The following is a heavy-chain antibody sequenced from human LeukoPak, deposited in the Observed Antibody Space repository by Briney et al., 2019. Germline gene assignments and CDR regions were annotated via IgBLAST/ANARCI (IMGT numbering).Heavy chain of an antibody. V-gene: IGHV1-69*04. CDR3: ARSDITMVRGVIPFDY. Sequence: SVKVSCKASGGTFSSYAISWVRQAPGQGLEWMGRIIPILGIANYAQKLQGRVTMTTDTSTSTAYMELRSLRSDDTAVYYCARSDITMVRGVIPFDYWGQGTLVTVSS. CDR1: GGTFSSYA. D-gene: IGHD3-10*01. J-gene: IGHJ4*02. CDR2: IIPILGIA.